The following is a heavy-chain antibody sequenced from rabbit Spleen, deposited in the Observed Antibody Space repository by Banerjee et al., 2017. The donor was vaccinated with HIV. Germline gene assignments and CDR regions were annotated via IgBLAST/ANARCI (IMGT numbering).Heavy chain of an antibody. Sequence: QSLEESGGDPVKPGASLTLTCKASGLSFSGSVYMCWVRQAPGKGLEWIACIDIGSSGSTYFATWAKDRFTISKTSSTTVTLQMTRLTAADTATYFCARDTSSSFSSYGMDLWGQGTLVTVS. CDR1: GLSFSGSVY. J-gene: IGHJ6*01. CDR2: IDIGSSGST. D-gene: IGHD1-1*01. V-gene: IGHV1S40*01. CDR3: ARDTSSSFSSYGMDL.